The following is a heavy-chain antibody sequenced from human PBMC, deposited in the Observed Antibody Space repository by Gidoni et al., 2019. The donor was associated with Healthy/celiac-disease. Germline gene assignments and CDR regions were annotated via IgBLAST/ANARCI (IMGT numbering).Heavy chain of an antibody. CDR2: ISYDGSNK. CDR3: ARGRIFGVVTPGGAFDI. Sequence: QVQLVESGGGVVQPGRSLRLSCAASGFTFRRSSMHWVRQAPGKGLEWVAVISYDGSNKYYADSVKGRFTISRDNSKNTLYLQMNSLRAEDTAVYYCARGRIFGVVTPGGAFDIWGQGTMVTVSS. CDR1: GFTFRRSS. V-gene: IGHV3-30-3*01. J-gene: IGHJ3*02. D-gene: IGHD3-3*01.